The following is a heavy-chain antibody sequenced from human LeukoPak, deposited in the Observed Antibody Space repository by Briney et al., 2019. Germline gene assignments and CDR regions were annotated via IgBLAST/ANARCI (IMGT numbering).Heavy chain of an antibody. J-gene: IGHJ4*02. Sequence: PSETLSLTCTVSGGSMSSYYWSWIRKPPGKGLEWIGYIYYSGSTNYNPSLKSRVTISVDTSKNQFSLKLSSVTAADTAVYYCARVGRWEDFDYWGQGTLVTVSS. V-gene: IGHV4-59*01. CDR3: ARVGRWEDFDY. CDR1: GGSMSSYY. CDR2: IYYSGST. D-gene: IGHD1-26*01.